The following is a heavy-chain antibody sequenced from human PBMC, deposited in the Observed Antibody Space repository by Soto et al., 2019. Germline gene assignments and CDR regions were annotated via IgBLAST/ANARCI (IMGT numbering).Heavy chain of an antibody. Sequence: SETLSLTCTVSGGPISSYYWSWIRQPPGKGLEWIGYIYYSGSTNYNPSLKSRVTISVDTSKNQFSLKLSSVTAADTAVYYCASDSSHAIDYWGQGTLVTVSS. CDR2: IYYSGST. CDR3: ASDSSHAIDY. CDR1: GGPISSYY. V-gene: IGHV4-59*12. J-gene: IGHJ4*02.